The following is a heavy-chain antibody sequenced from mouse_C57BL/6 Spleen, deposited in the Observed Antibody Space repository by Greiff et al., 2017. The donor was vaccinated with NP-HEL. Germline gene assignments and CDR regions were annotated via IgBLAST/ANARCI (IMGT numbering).Heavy chain of an antibody. CDR2: INPNNGGT. CDR3: ARPDGNYEGSYAMDY. CDR1: GYTFTDYY. V-gene: IGHV1-26*01. Sequence: EVQLQQSGPELVKPGASVKISCKASGYTFTDYYMNWVKQSHGKSLEWIGDINPNNGGTSYNQKFKGKATLTVDKSSSTAYMELRSLTSEDSAVYYCARPDGNYEGSYAMDYWGQGTSVTVSS. J-gene: IGHJ4*01. D-gene: IGHD2-1*01.